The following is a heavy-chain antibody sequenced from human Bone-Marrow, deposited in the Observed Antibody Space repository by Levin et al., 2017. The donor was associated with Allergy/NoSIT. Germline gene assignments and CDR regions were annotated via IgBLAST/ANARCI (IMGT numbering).Heavy chain of an antibody. V-gene: IGHV4-34*01. J-gene: IGHJ6*02. CDR1: DGFFNGYY. CDR2: ISHSGST. D-gene: IGHD1-1*01. CDR3: ARAAGLFNDNFRYYGMDF. Sequence: PSETLSLTCAVYDGFFNGYYWTWIRQPPGKGLEWIGEISHSGSTNHNPSLKSRVTISADTSKNQFSLKLRSVTAADTAVYYCARAAGLFNDNFRYYGMDFWGQGTAVSVSS.